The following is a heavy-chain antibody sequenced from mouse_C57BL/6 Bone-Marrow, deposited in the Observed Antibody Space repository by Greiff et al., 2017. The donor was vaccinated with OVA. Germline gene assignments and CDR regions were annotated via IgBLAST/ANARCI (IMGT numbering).Heavy chain of an antibody. Sequence: VQLQQPGAELVMPGASVKLSCKASGYTFTSYWMHWVKQRPGQGLEWIGEIDPSDSYTNYNQKFKGKSTLTVDKSSSTAYMQLSSLTSEDSAVYYGARGVRNYAMDYWGQGTSVTVSS. V-gene: IGHV1-69*01. CDR2: IDPSDSYT. CDR1: GYTFTSYW. CDR3: ARGVRNYAMDY. J-gene: IGHJ4*01.